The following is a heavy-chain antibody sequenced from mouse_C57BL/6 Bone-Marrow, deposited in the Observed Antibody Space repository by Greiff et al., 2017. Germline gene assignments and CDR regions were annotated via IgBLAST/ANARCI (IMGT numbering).Heavy chain of an antibody. Sequence: VQLKQSGAELVRPGASVKLSCTASGFNIKDDYMHWVKQRPEQGLEWIGWIDPESGGTEYASKFQGKATITADTSSNTAYLQLSSLTSEDTAVYYCTTHRWLRFAYWGQGTLVTVSA. V-gene: IGHV14-4*01. D-gene: IGHD2-3*01. CDR3: TTHRWLRFAY. CDR2: IDPESGGT. J-gene: IGHJ3*01. CDR1: GFNIKDDY.